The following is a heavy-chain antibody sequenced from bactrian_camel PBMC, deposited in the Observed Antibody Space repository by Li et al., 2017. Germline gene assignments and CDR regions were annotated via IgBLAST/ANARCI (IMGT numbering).Heavy chain of an antibody. Sequence: QLVESGGGSVQPGGSLRLSCVASGYTFNTYSWFRQAPGQEREGVAAIDTGDGSTYYLNSVEGRFTISKDNSERILYLQMDSLKPEDTAVYWCVRNRGGGNEYWGQGTQVTVS. CDR3: VRNRGGGNEY. CDR1: GYTFNTY. D-gene: IGHD7*01. V-gene: IGHV3S28*01. J-gene: IGHJ4*01. CDR2: IDTGDGST.